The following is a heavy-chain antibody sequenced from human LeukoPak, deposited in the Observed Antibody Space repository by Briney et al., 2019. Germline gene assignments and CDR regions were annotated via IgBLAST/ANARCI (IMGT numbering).Heavy chain of an antibody. V-gene: IGHV4-59*01. CDR2: IYYSGST. J-gene: IGHJ3*02. CDR1: GGSISSYY. D-gene: IGHD6-19*01. CDR3: AGSIAVAGTLVIDAFDI. Sequence: SETLFLTGTVSGGSISSYYWSWIRQPPGKGLEWIGYIYYSGSTNYNPSLKSRVTISVDTSKHQFSLKLSSVTDADTAVYYCAGSIAVAGTLVIDAFDIWGRGTMVTVSS.